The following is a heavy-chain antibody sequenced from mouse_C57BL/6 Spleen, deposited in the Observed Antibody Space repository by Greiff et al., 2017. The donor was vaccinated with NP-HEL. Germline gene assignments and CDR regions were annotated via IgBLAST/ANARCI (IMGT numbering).Heavy chain of an antibody. Sequence: VHVKQSGPELVKPGASVKISCKASGYSFTDYNMNWVKQSNGKSLEWIGVINPNYGTTSYNQKFKGKATLTVDQSSSTAYMQLNSLTSEDSAVYYCARALSITTWYFDYWGQGTTLTVSS. J-gene: IGHJ2*01. CDR1: GYSFTDYN. V-gene: IGHV1-39*01. D-gene: IGHD1-1*01. CDR3: ARALSITTWYFDY. CDR2: INPNYGTT.